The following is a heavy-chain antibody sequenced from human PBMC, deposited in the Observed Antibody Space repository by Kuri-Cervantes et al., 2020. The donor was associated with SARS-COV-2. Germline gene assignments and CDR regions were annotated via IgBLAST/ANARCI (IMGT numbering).Heavy chain of an antibody. D-gene: IGHD3-22*01. CDR2: IDSSSDYI. Sequence: GGSLRLSCAAYGFPLISYSINWFRQTPGKGLEWVSSIDSSSDYIYYADSVKGRFTIARDNANNSLSLQMNSLGAEDTAVYYCARAKLGGYDAFDLWGQGTMVTVSS. CDR3: ARAKLGGYDAFDL. V-gene: IGHV3-21*01. CDR1: GFPLISYS. J-gene: IGHJ3*01.